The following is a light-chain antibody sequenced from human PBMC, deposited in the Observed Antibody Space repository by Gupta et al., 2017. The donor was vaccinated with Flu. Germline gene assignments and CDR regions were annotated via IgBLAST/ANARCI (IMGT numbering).Light chain of an antibody. CDR2: GNN. CDR3: ASWDDSLNGHYV. CDR1: SSNIGSNT. V-gene: IGLV1-44*01. Sequence: SVLAQPPSASGTPGQRVTISCSGSSSNIGSNTVNWYQQAPGTAPKLLIYGNNQRPPWVPDRFSGSKSGTSASLAIIGLLSEDEADYYCASWDDSLNGHYVFGTGTKVTVL. J-gene: IGLJ1*01.